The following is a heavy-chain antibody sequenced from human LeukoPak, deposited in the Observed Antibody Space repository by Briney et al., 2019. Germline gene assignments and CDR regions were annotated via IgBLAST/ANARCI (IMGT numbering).Heavy chain of an antibody. CDR2: LSGSVGTT. D-gene: IGHD6-19*01. J-gene: IGHJ6*02. Sequence: PGGSLRLSCAASGFTFSSYAMSWVRQAPGKGLEWVSALSGSVGTTYYADSVKGRFTISRDSSKNTLYLQMNSLRAEDTAIYYCAKSSSSGWSYYSYGMDVWGQGTTVTVSS. CDR3: AKSSSSGWSYYSYGMDV. V-gene: IGHV3-23*01. CDR1: GFTFSSYA.